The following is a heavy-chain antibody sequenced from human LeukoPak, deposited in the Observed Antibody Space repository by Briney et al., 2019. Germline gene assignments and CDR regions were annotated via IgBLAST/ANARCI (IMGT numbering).Heavy chain of an antibody. Sequence: GGSLRLSCAASGFTFSSYEMNWVRQAPGKGLEWVSYISSSGSTIYYADSMKGRFTISRDNAKNSLYLQMNSLRAEDTAVYYCARDATMVRGVILSRPNHMDVWGKGTTVTVSS. CDR2: ISSSGSTI. CDR3: ARDATMVRGVILSRPNHMDV. D-gene: IGHD3-10*01. V-gene: IGHV3-48*03. J-gene: IGHJ6*03. CDR1: GFTFSSYE.